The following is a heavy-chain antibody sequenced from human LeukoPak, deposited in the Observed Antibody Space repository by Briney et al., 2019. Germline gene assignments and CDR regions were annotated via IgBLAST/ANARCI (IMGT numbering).Heavy chain of an antibody. CDR2: ISGSGGST. Sequence: GGSLRLSCAASGFTFSSYAMSWVRQAPGKGLEWVSAISGSGGSTYYADSVKGRFTISIDNSKNTLYLQMNSLRAEDTAVYYCAKNRGAAAARGYAFDIWGQGTMVTVSS. CDR1: GFTFSSYA. V-gene: IGHV3-23*01. D-gene: IGHD6-13*01. J-gene: IGHJ3*02. CDR3: AKNRGAAAARGYAFDI.